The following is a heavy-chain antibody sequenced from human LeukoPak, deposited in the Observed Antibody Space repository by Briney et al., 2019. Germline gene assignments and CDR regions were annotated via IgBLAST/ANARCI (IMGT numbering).Heavy chain of an antibody. CDR3: ARHRDLPAEIDF. Sequence: SGTLSLTCTVPAGSINRYYRSWIRQPPGKGLEWIGYIYDRGNTNYNPSLKSRVTISLDTSKNQFSLKQSSATAADTAVYYCARHRDLPAEIDFWGEGTLVTVST. CDR1: AGSINRYY. J-gene: IGHJ4*02. V-gene: IGHV4-59*08. CDR2: IYDRGNT. D-gene: IGHD2-2*01.